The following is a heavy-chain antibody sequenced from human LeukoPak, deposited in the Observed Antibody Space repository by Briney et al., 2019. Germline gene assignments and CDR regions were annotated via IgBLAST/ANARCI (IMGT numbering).Heavy chain of an antibody. CDR1: KFTFSTYG. V-gene: IGHV3-33*08. CDR2: ISYDGSNI. D-gene: IGHD3-9*01. J-gene: IGHJ4*02. Sequence: GRSLRLSCAASKFTFSTYGMHWVRQAPGKGLEWVAVISYDGSNIFYADSVKGRFTISRDNSKNTLYLQMNSLRADDTAVYYCAASLDILTGLLYYWGQGTLVTVSS. CDR3: AASLDILTGLLYY.